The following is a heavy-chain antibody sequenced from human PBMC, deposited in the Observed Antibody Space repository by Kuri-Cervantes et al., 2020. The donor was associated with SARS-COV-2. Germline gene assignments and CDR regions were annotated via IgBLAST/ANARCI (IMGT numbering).Heavy chain of an antibody. D-gene: IGHD1-26*01. Sequence: SETLSLTCAISGDSVSSNSAAWNWIRQSPSRGLEWLGRTYYRSRWYNDYAVSVKSRITINPDTSKNQFSLQLNSVTPEETAVYYCARATVGATRENHEFDYWGQGTLVTVSS. CDR3: ARATVGATRENHEFDY. CDR2: TYYRSRWYN. V-gene: IGHV6-1*01. J-gene: IGHJ4*02. CDR1: GDSVSSNSAA.